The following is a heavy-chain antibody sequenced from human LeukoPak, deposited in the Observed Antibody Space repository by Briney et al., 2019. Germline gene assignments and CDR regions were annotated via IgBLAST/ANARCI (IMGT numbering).Heavy chain of an antibody. J-gene: IGHJ6*03. CDR1: GFTFSSYS. D-gene: IGHD3-3*01. CDR3: ARDSITIFGTGYYYYYYMDV. Sequence: KPGGSLRLSCAASGFTFSSYSMNWVRQAPGKGLEWVSSINSSSSYIYYADSVKGRFTISRDNAKNSLYLQMNSLRAEDTAVYYCARDSITIFGTGYYYYYYMDVWGKGTTVTVSS. CDR2: INSSSSYI. V-gene: IGHV3-21*01.